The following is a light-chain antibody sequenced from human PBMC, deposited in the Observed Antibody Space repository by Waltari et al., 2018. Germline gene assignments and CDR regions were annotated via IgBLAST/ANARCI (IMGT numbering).Light chain of an antibody. CDR2: GKN. V-gene: IGLV3-19*01. CDR1: HLISYY. CDR3: NSRDSSNNHHWV. J-gene: IGLJ3*02. Sequence: SSELTQDPAVSVALGETVWITCPGHHLISYYASTYQQKPGQAPVLVIYGKNNRPSGIPDRFSGSSSGNTASLTITGAQAEDEADYYCNSRDSSNNHHWVFGGGTKLTVL.